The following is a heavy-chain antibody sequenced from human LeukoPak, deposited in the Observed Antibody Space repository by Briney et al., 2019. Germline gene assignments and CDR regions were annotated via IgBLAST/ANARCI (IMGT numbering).Heavy chain of an antibody. J-gene: IGHJ6*02. CDR3: ARAPHYSNYGPYYYGMDV. CDR2: ISSSSSYT. V-gene: IGHV3-11*06. D-gene: IGHD4-11*01. Sequence: GGSLRLSCAASGFTFSDYYMSWIRQAPGKGLEWVSYISSSSSYTNYADSVKGRFTISRDNAKNSLYLQMNSLRAEDTAVYYCARAPHYSNYGPYYYGMDVWGQGTTVTVSS. CDR1: GFTFSDYY.